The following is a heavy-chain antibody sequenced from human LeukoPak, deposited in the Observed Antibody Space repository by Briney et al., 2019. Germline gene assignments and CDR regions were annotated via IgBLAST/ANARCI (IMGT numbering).Heavy chain of an antibody. Sequence: GGSLRLSCAASGFTFSNAWMSWVRQAPGKGLEWVGRIKSKTDGGITDYAAPVKGRFTISRDDSKNTLYLQMNSLKTEDTAVYYCTVDTILRYWGQGTLVTVSS. D-gene: IGHD3-3*01. CDR2: IKSKTDGGIT. CDR3: TVDTILRY. V-gene: IGHV3-15*01. CDR1: GFTFSNAW. J-gene: IGHJ4*02.